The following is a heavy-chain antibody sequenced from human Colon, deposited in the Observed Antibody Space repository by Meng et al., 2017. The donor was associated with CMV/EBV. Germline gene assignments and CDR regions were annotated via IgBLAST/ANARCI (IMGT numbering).Heavy chain of an antibody. CDR1: GFNFNDSY. J-gene: IGHJ4*02. CDR2: ITSDTPYR. Sequence: VDLGGLGGGLVKHGGSLRLSCAASGFNFNDSYMYWFRRAPGKGLEWISYITSDTPYRLYSESVQGRFTIFRDNAKNSLFLQMNSLRAEDTAVYYCAPYATSWSFEHWGQGTLVTVSS. V-gene: IGHV3-11*05. D-gene: IGHD2-2*01. CDR3: APYATSWSFEH.